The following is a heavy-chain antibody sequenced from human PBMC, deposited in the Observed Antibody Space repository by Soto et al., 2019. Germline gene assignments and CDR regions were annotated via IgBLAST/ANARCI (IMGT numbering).Heavy chain of an antibody. CDR1: GFTFSSYA. CDR3: AKEDSTLEKGDCSGGSCYPFDY. D-gene: IGHD2-15*01. CDR2: ISGSGGST. Sequence: EVQLLESGGGLVQPGGSLRLSCAASGFTFSSYAMSWVRQAPGKGLEWVSAISGSGGSTYYADSVKGRFTISRDNSKNTLYLQMNSLRAEDTAVYYCAKEDSTLEKGDCSGGSCYPFDYWGQGTLVTVSS. J-gene: IGHJ4*02. V-gene: IGHV3-23*01.